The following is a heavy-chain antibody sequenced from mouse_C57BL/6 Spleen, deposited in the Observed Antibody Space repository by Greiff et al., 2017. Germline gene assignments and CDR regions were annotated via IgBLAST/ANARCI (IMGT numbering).Heavy chain of an antibody. V-gene: IGHV1-47*01. CDR2: FHPYNDDT. Sequence: QVQLQQSGAELVKPGASVKMSCTASGYTFTTYPIEWMQQNHGKSLEWIGNFHPYNDDTKYNEKFKGKATLTVEKSSSTVYLVLSRLTSDDYAVYYCAKGSSYWYFDVWGTGTTVTVSS. D-gene: IGHD1-1*01. CDR1: GYTFTTYP. CDR3: AKGSSYWYFDV. J-gene: IGHJ1*03.